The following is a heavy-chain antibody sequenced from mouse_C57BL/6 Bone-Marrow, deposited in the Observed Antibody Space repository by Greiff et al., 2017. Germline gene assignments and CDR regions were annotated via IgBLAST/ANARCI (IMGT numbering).Heavy chain of an antibody. J-gene: IGHJ3*01. D-gene: IGHD1-1*01. Sequence: QVTLKVSGPGILQPSQTLSLTCSFSGFSLSTFGMGVGWIRQPSGKGLEWLAHIWWDDDKYYNPALKSRLTISKDTSKNQVILKIAHVDTADTATYYCARSYYGSSSWFAYWGQGTLVTVSA. V-gene: IGHV8-8*01. CDR2: IWWDDDK. CDR3: ARSYYGSSSWFAY. CDR1: GFSLSTFGMG.